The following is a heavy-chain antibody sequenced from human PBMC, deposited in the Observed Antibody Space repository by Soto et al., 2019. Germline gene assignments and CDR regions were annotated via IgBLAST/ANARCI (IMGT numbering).Heavy chain of an antibody. CDR1: DDSSSNYK. Sequence: PSETLSLTCTVSDDSSSNYKWSWIRQPPGRRLEWIGYMYNTGSTVYNPSFKSRVTISVDTSKNQFSLKLNSVTAADTAVYYCARDLWGYCGTDCYPLDVWGQGTTVTVSS. CDR2: MYNTGST. J-gene: IGHJ6*02. CDR3: ARDLWGYCGTDCYPLDV. V-gene: IGHV4-59*01. D-gene: IGHD2-21*02.